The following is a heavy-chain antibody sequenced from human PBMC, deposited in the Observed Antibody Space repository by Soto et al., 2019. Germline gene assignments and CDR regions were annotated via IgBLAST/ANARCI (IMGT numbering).Heavy chain of an antibody. D-gene: IGHD1-26*01. Sequence: ASETLSLTCTVSGGSISSGGYYWSWIRQHPGKGLEWIGYIYYSGSTYYNPSLKSRVTISVDTSKNQFSLKLSSVTAADTAVYYCARGTPGRYSESSSALDYWGQGTLVTVSS. CDR3: ARGTPGRYSESSSALDY. CDR2: IYYSGST. CDR1: GGSISSGGYY. V-gene: IGHV4-31*03. J-gene: IGHJ4*02.